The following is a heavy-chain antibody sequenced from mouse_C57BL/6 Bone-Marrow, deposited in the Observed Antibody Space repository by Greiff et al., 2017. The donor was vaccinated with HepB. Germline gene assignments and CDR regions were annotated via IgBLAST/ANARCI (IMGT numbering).Heavy chain of an antibody. Sequence: QVQLQQPGAELVMPGASVKLSCKASGYTFTSYWMHWVKQRPGQGLEWIGEIDPSDSYTNYSQKFKGKSTLTVDKSSSTAYMQLSSLTSEDSAVYYCARFCYGFAYWGQGTLVTVSA. CDR1: GYTFTSYW. D-gene: IGHD2-12*01. CDR2: IDPSDSYT. V-gene: IGHV1-69*01. J-gene: IGHJ3*01. CDR3: ARFCYGFAY.